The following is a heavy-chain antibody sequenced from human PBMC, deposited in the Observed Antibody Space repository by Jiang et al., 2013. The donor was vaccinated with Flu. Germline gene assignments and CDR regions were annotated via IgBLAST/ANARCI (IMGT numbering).Heavy chain of an antibody. CDR3: AVKRPGRSSDWAHSFDL. CDR2: FDPEDGEN. D-gene: IGHD3-9*01. CDR1: GYKLIELS. J-gene: IGHJ4*02. Sequence: SGAEVKKPGASVKVSCEVSGYKLIELSMHWVRQAPREGLEWMGGFDPEDGENFYAQKFQGKVTLTEDTSTDTAYMHLSSLTSADTAVYYCAVKRPGRSSDWAHSFDLWGQGTLVTVSS. V-gene: IGHV1-24*01.